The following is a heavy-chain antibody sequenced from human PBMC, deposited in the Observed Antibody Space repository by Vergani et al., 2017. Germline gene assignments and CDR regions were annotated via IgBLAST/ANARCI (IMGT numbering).Heavy chain of an antibody. CDR3: ARGDYGILTGYRY. CDR2: INPSGGHT. V-gene: IGHV1-46*03. D-gene: IGHD3-9*01. J-gene: IGHJ4*02. Sequence: QVQVVQSGAEVKKSGASLKAPCKTFGSPFSNIYFHWVRQAPGQGLEWMGIINPSGGHTNYQQKFQGRVTMTRETSTSTVYMELSSLRSEDTAIYYCARGDYGILTGYRYWGQGTLVTVSA. CDR1: GSPFSNIY.